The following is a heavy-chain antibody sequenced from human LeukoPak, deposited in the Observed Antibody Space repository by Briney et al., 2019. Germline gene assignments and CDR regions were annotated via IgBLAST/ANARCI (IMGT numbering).Heavy chain of an antibody. Sequence: GGSLRLSCAASGFTFSGYAMSWVRQAPGKGLEWVSAISGSGGSTYYADSVKGRFTISRDNSKNTLYLQMNSLRAEDTAVYYCAKSFSGYSSGWTYFQHWGQGTLVTVSS. V-gene: IGHV3-23*01. CDR3: AKSFSGYSSGWTYFQH. D-gene: IGHD6-19*01. CDR2: ISGSGGST. CDR1: GFTFSGYA. J-gene: IGHJ1*01.